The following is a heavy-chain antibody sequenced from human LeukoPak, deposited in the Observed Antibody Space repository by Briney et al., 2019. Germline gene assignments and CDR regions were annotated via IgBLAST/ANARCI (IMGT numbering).Heavy chain of an antibody. Sequence: SETLSLSCTVSGGSINGYYWSWIRQPPGKGLEWIGDIYYSGSTNYNPSLKSRVTMSVDTSKKQLSLNLRSVTAADTAVYYRARLRDNTGYHCDNWGQGTLVTVSS. V-gene: IGHV4-59*01. CDR2: IYYSGST. CDR1: GGSINGYY. CDR3: ARLRDNTGYHCDN. D-gene: IGHD5-12*01. J-gene: IGHJ4*02.